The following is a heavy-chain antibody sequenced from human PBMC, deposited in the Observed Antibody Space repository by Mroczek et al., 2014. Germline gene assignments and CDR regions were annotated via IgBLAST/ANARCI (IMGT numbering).Heavy chain of an antibody. D-gene: IGHD2-2*01. J-gene: IGHJ1*01. Sequence: EVQLVESGGGLVQPGGSLRLSCAASGFTFSSYAMSWVRQAPGKGLEWVSAISGSGGSTYYADSMKGRFTISRDNSKNTLYLQMNSLRAEDTAVYYCAKDGRVVPAAIPTLAEYFQHWGQGTLVTVS. CDR3: AKDGRVVPAAIPTLAEYFQH. V-gene: IGHV3-23*04. CDR2: ISGSGGST. CDR1: GFTFSSYA.